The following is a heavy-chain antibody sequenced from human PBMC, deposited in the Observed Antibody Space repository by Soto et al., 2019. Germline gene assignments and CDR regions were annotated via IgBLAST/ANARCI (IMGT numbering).Heavy chain of an antibody. D-gene: IGHD6-13*01. V-gene: IGHV1-3*01. CDR3: VREERGYSSTMDV. Sequence: ASVKVSCKASGYTFSNYAMHWVRQAPGQGLEWMGWVSAGGDNTKYSQRFQGRVTITRDTSASTAYMEMSSLRSEDTAVYYCVREERGYSSTMDVWGPGTTVTVSS. CDR1: GYTFSNYA. CDR2: VSAGGDNT. J-gene: IGHJ6*02.